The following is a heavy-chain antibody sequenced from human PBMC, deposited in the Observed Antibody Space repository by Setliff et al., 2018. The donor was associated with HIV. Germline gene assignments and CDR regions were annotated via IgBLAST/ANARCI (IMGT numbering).Heavy chain of an antibody. Sequence: PSETLSLTCTVSGGSISSHYWSWIRQPPGKGLEWIGYIYYTGSTYYNPSLESRVTMSVDTSKNQFSLKLKFVTAADTAIYYCTRGRTDTAMAHDCWGQGTPVTVSS. CDR1: GGSISSHY. J-gene: IGHJ4*02. CDR2: IYYTGST. CDR3: TRGRTDTAMAHDC. D-gene: IGHD5-18*01. V-gene: IGHV4-59*11.